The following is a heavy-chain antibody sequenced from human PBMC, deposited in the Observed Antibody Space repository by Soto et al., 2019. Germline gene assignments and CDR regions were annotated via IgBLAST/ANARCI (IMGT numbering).Heavy chain of an antibody. J-gene: IGHJ4*02. CDR2: ISYDGSNK. Sequence: GGSLRLSCAASGFTFSSYAMHWVRQAPGKGLEWVAVISYDGSNKYYADSVKGRFTISRDNSKNTLYLQMNRLRAEDTAVYYCARDPGSYDILTGSHDYWGQGTLVTVSS. CDR3: ARDPGSYDILTGSHDY. CDR1: GFTFSSYA. V-gene: IGHV3-30-3*01. D-gene: IGHD3-9*01.